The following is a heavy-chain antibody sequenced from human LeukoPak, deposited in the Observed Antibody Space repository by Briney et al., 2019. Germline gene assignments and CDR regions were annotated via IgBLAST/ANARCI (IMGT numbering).Heavy chain of an antibody. CDR2: INPNSGGT. CDR1: GYTFTGYY. V-gene: IGHV1-2*02. D-gene: IGHD3-22*01. Sequence: ASVKVSCKASGYTFTGYYMHWVRQAPGQGLEWMGWINPNSGGTNYAQKFQGRVTMTRDTSISTAYMELSRLRSDDTAVYYCARALYDSSGIDPWGQGTLVTVSS. CDR3: ARALYDSSGIDP. J-gene: IGHJ5*02.